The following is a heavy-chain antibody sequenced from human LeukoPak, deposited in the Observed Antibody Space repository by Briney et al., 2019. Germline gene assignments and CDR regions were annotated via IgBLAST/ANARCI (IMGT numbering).Heavy chain of an antibody. V-gene: IGHV4-30-2*01. D-gene: IGHD2-2*01. CDR2: IYHSGST. CDR1: GGSISSGGYY. Sequence: TLSLTCTVSGGSISSGGYYWSWIRQPPGKGLEWIGYIYHSGSTYYNPSLKSRVTISVDRSKNQFSLKLSSVTAADTAVYYCAGSMVVPAALVGYWGQGTLVTVSS. CDR3: AGSMVVPAALVGY. J-gene: IGHJ4*02.